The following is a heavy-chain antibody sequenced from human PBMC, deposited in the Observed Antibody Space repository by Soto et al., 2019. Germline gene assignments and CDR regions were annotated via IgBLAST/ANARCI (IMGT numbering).Heavy chain of an antibody. D-gene: IGHD3-3*01. V-gene: IGHV4-34*01. CDR3: ARVDYDFWSGSYILDYYYYGMDV. J-gene: IGHJ6*02. CDR1: GGSFSGYY. Sequence: SSETLSLTCAVYGGSFSGYYWSWIRQPPGKGLEWIGEINHSGSTNYNPSLKSRVTISVDTSKNQFSLKLSSVTAADTAVYYCARVDYDFWSGSYILDYYYYGMDVWGQGTTVTVSS. CDR2: INHSGST.